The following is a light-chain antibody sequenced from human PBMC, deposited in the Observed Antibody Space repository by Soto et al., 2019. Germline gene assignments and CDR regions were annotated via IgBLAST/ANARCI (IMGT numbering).Light chain of an antibody. V-gene: IGKV1-33*01. CDR2: DAS. CDR1: EDINKY. Sequence: DIQMTQSPSSLSASVGDRVTITCQASEDINKYLSWYQHKPGKAPKLLIYDASNLETGVPSRFSGSGSGTDFTFTISSLQPEDFSTYFCQQYDNLPRTFGGGTKVEIK. CDR3: QQYDNLPRT. J-gene: IGKJ4*01.